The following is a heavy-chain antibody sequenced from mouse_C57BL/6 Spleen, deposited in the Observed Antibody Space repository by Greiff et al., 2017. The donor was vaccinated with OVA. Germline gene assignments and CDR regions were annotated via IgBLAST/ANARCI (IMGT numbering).Heavy chain of an antibody. J-gene: IGHJ4*01. Sequence: QVQLQQPGAELVKPGASVKLSCKASGYTFTSYWMHWVKQRPGQGLEWIGMIHPNSGSTNYNEKFKSKATLTVDKSSSTAYMQLSSLTSEDSAVYYCASGVLYYGHEGYAMDYWGQGTSVTVSS. CDR2: IHPNSGST. CDR1: GYTFTSYW. V-gene: IGHV1-64*01. CDR3: ASGVLYYGHEGYAMDY. D-gene: IGHD2-1*01.